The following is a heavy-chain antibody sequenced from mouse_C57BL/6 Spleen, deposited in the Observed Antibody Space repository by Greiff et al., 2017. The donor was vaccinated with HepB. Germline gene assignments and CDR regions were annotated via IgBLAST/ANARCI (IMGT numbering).Heavy chain of an antibody. CDR1: GYTFTSYW. J-gene: IGHJ4*01. V-gene: IGHV1-59*01. CDR2: IDPSDSYT. D-gene: IGHD5-2*01. Sequence: QVQLQQPGAELVRPGTSVKLSCKASGYTFTSYWMHWVKQRPGQGLEWIGVIDPSDSYTNYNQKFKGKATLTVDTSSSTAYMQLSSLTSEDSAVYYCARGILRNTYPMDYWGQGTSVTVSS. CDR3: ARGILRNTYPMDY.